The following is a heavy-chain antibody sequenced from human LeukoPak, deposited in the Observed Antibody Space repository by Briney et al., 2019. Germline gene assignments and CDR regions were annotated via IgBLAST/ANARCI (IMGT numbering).Heavy chain of an antibody. D-gene: IGHD3-9*01. CDR3: ARDTLYYYDILTGYYRGLDY. V-gene: IGHV1-2*02. J-gene: IGHJ4*02. CDR2: INPNSGGT. Sequence: ASVKVSCKASGYSFTDYYVHWVRQAPGQGLEWMGWINPNSGGTNYAQKFQGRVTMTRNTSISTAYMELRSLRSDDTAVYYCARDTLYYYDILTGYYRGLDYWGQGTLVTVSS. CDR1: GYSFTDYY.